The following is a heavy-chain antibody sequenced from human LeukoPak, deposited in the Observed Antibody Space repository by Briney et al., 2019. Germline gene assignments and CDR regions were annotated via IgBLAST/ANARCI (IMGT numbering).Heavy chain of an antibody. V-gene: IGHV4-39*07. CDR1: GGSISSSSYY. Sequence: SETLSLTCTVSGGSISSSSYYWGWIRQPPGKGLEWIGSIYYSGSTYYNPSLKSRVTISVDTSKNQFSLKLSSVTAADTAVYYCAREGRGYSYGYVNYFDYWGQGTLVTVSS. D-gene: IGHD5-18*01. J-gene: IGHJ4*02. CDR3: AREGRGYSYGYVNYFDY. CDR2: IYYSGST.